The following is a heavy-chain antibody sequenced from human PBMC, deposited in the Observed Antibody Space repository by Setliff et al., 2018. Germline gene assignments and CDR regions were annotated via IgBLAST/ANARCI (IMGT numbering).Heavy chain of an antibody. D-gene: IGHD2-15*01. Sequence: PSETLSLTCTVSGGSISDYYWSWIRQAPGKGLEWIGYIYYGGSTNYNPSLKSRVTISVDTSKNQFSLKLSSVTAADTAVYYCASERESASRQTYFDSWGQGTLVTVSS. J-gene: IGHJ4*02. CDR2: IYYGGST. V-gene: IGHV4-59*12. CDR1: GGSISDYY. CDR3: ASERESASRQTYFDS.